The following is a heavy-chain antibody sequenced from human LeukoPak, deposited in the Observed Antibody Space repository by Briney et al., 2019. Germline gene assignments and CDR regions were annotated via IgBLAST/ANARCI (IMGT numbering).Heavy chain of an antibody. V-gene: IGHV4-61*01. Sequence: SETLSLTCTVSGGSISSGSYYWSWIRQPPGKGLEWIGYIYYSGGTNYNPSLKSRVTISIDTSKNQFSLKLSSVTAADTAVFYCARGGGYSYGYAFDIWGQGTMVTVS. CDR1: GGSISSGSYY. CDR3: ARGGGYSYGYAFDI. D-gene: IGHD5-18*01. J-gene: IGHJ3*02. CDR2: IYYSGGT.